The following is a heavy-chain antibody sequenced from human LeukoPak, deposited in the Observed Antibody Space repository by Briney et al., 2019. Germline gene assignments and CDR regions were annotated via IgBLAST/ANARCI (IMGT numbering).Heavy chain of an antibody. CDR2: INPNSGGT. J-gene: IGHJ4*02. D-gene: IGHD2-2*02. CDR1: GYSFTGYH. V-gene: IGHV1-2*02. CDR3: ARGLTRIVPAAISPPGW. Sequence: ASVKVSCKASGYSFTGYHMHWVRQAPGQGLEWMGWINPNSGGTNYAQKFQGRVTMTRDRSISTAYMELSRLRSDDTAVFYCARGLTRIVPAAISPPGWWGQGTLVTVSS.